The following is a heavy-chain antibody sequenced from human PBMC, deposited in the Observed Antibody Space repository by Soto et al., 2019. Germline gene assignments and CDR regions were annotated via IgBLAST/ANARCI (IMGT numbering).Heavy chain of an antibody. CDR3: ARDRGICSSTSCYYYYYYGMDV. CDR2: INPSGGST. J-gene: IGHJ6*02. Sequence: AASVKVSCKASGYTFTSYYMHWVRQAPGQGLEWMGIINPSGGSTSYAQKFQGRVTMTRDTSTSTVYMELSSLRSEDTAVYYCARDRGICSSTSCYYYYYYGMDVWGQGTTVTVSS. CDR1: GYTFTSYY. V-gene: IGHV1-46*01. D-gene: IGHD2-2*01.